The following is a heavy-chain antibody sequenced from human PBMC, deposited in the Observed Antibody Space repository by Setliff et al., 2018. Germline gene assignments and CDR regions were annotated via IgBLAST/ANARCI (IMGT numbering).Heavy chain of an antibody. CDR3: ARDGDGEFDF. D-gene: IGHD4-17*01. CDR1: GFSFSDHS. Sequence: GGSLRLSCATSGFSFSDHSMDWVRQSPGRGLEWVANINQDGSDTHYAGSVKGRFTTSRDNAKNTLYLQMNSLRAEDTAVYYCARDGDGEFDFWGQGTTVTVS. J-gene: IGHJ3*01. CDR2: INQDGSDT. V-gene: IGHV3-7*01.